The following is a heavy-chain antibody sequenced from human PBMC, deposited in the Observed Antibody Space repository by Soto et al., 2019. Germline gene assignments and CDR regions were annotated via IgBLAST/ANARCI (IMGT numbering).Heavy chain of an antibody. CDR2: MNPGSGDT. D-gene: IGHD5-18*01. V-gene: IGHV1-8*02. CDR1: GYTFTNND. Sequence: GASVKVSCKASGYTFTNNDVSWVRQATGQGLEWMGWMNPGSGDTGYAQKFQGRVTMTRDISIATAYMELNSLTSEDTAIYYCARMESFGSLNWFEPWGQGTLVTSPQ. J-gene: IGHJ5*02. CDR3: ARMESFGSLNWFEP.